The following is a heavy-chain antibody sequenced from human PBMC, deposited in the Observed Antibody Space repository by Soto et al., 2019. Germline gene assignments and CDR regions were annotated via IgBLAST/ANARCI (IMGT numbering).Heavy chain of an antibody. D-gene: IGHD6-13*01. CDR1: VGTFSSYT. CDR3: ASWGSTLGAFDI. CDR2: IIPILGIA. V-gene: IGHV1-69*02. Sequence: SVKVSCKASVGTFSSYTISWVRQAPGQGLEWMGRIIPILGIANYAQKFQGRVTITADKSTSTAYMELSSLRSEDTAVYYCASWGSTLGAFDIWGQGTMVTVSS. J-gene: IGHJ3*02.